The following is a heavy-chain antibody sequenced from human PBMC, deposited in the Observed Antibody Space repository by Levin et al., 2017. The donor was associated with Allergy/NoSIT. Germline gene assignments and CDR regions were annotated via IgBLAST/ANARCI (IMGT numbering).Heavy chain of an antibody. CDR2: IYPGDSDT. CDR1: GYSFTSYW. CDR3: ARTHCSSTSCYSHDAFDI. D-gene: IGHD2-2*01. Sequence: LGESLKISCKGSGYSFTSYWIGWVRQMPGKGLEWMGIIYPGDSDTRYSPSFQGQVTISADKSISTAYLQWSSLKASDTAMYYCARTHCSSTSCYSHDAFDIWGQGTMVTVSS. V-gene: IGHV5-51*01. J-gene: IGHJ3*02.